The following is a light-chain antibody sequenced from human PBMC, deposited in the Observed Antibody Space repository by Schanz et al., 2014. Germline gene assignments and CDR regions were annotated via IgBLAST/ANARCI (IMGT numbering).Light chain of an antibody. CDR1: QSINSW. Sequence: DIQMTQSPSSLSASVGDRVTITCRASQSINSWLAWYQQKPGKAPKLLIYDASTLESGVPSRFSGSGSGTEFTLTISSLQPDDFATYYCQHYTFDSRKFGQGTTVEIK. V-gene: IGKV1-5*01. J-gene: IGKJ1*01. CDR3: QHYTFDSRK. CDR2: DAS.